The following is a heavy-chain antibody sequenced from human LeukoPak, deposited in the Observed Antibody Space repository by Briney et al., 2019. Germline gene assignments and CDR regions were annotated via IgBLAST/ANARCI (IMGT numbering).Heavy chain of an antibody. CDR1: GFSLSTSGMS. CDR3: ARTYSSGWYGAFDI. J-gene: IGHJ3*02. V-gene: IGHV2-70*20. CDR2: IDWDDDK. Sequence: ESGPTLVNPTQTLTLTCTFSGFSLSTSGMSVSWVRQPPGKALEWLALIDWDDDKYYSTSLKTRLTISKDTSKNQVVLTMTNMDPVDTATYYCARTYSSGWYGAFDIWGQGTMVTVSS. D-gene: IGHD6-19*01.